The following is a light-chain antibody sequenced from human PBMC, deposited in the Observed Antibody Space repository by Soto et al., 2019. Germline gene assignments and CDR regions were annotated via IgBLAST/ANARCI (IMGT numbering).Light chain of an antibody. J-gene: IGLJ2*01. CDR3: VAWDDSLNGYVG. Sequence: VLTQPPSASGTPGQRVTISCSGSSSNIGSNTVNWYQQLPGTAPKLVIYSNNQRPSVVPDRFSGSKSGTSASLAISGLQSEDEADYYCVAWDDSLNGYVGFGGGTKVTVL. CDR1: SSNIGSNT. CDR2: SNN. V-gene: IGLV1-44*01.